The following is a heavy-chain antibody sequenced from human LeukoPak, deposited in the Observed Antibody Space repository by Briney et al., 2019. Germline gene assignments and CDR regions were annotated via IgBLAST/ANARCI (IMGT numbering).Heavy chain of an antibody. Sequence: SETLSLTCTVSGGSISSSSYYWGWIRQPPGKGLGWIGSIYYSGSTYYNPSLKSRVTISVDTSKNQFSLKLSSVTAADTAVYYCARHGLPASYMDVWGKGTTVTISS. V-gene: IGHV4-39*01. CDR2: IYYSGST. J-gene: IGHJ6*03. D-gene: IGHD3/OR15-3a*01. CDR1: GGSISSSSYY. CDR3: ARHGLPASYMDV.